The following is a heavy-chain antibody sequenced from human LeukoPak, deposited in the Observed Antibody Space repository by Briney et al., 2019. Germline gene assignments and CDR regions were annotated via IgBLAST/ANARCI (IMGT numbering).Heavy chain of an antibody. CDR3: AKETRYYYDSSGYYHRPFDY. J-gene: IGHJ4*02. D-gene: IGHD3-22*01. CDR1: GFTFSSYG. Sequence: GGSLRLSCAASGFTFSSYGMHWVRQAPGKGLEWVAFIRYDGSNKYYADSVKGRFTISRDNTKNSLYLQMNSLRAEDTAVYYCAKETRYYYDSSGYYHRPFDYWGQGTLVTVSS. V-gene: IGHV3-30*02. CDR2: IRYDGSNK.